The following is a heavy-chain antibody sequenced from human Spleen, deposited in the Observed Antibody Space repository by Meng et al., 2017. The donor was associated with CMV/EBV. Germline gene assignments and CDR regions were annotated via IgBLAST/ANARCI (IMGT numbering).Heavy chain of an antibody. D-gene: IGHD2-15*01. J-gene: IGHJ4*02. CDR3: ARVGPNPYCSGGSCYPYYFDY. Sequence: LQRSGPGMGRPPQTLALNCIVSGGTTSGGDSYWSWIRQPPGKGLEWMGYIYYSGSTYYNPSLQSRVTISVYTSKNQFSLKLSSVTAADTAVYYCARVGPNPYCSGGSCYPYYFDYWGQGTLVTVSS. V-gene: IGHV4-30-4*08. CDR1: GGTTSGGDSY. CDR2: IYYSGST.